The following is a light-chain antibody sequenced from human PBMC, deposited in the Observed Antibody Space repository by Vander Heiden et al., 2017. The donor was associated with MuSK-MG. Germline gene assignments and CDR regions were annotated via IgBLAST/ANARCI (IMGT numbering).Light chain of an antibody. V-gene: IGLV2-14*03. Sequence: QSALTQHASVSGSPGQSITISCTGTSSDVGGYTYVSWYQQQPGKAPKFMIYDVSNRPSGVSSRFSGSKSGNTASLTISGLQAEDEGDYYCCSYSGGGTWVFGGGTKLTVL. CDR2: DVS. CDR3: CSYSGGGTWV. J-gene: IGLJ3*02. CDR1: SSDVGGYTY.